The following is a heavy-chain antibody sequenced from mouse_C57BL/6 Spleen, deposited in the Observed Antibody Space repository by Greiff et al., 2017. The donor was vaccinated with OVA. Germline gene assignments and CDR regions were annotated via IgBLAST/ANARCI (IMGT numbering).Heavy chain of an antibody. D-gene: IGHD2-5*01. J-gene: IGHJ3*01. V-gene: IGHV5-9-1*02. Sequence: EVQLVESGEGLVKPGGSLKLSCAASGFTFSSYAMSWVRQTPEKRLEWVAYISSGGDYIYYADTVKGRFTISRDNARNTLYLQMSSLKSEDTAMYYCTRDPSSYSNYVGFAYWGQGTLVTVSA. CDR1: GFTFSSYA. CDR3: TRDPSSYSNYVGFAY. CDR2: ISSGGDYI.